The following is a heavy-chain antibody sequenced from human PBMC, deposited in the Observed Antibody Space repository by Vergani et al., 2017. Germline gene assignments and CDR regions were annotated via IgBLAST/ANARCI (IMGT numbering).Heavy chain of an antibody. CDR1: GGTISSGGYY. D-gene: IGHD6-19*01. V-gene: IGHV4-31*03. Sequence: QVQLQESGPGLVKPSQTLSLTCTVSGGTISSGGYYWSWIRQHPGKGLEWIGYIYYSGSTYYNPSLKSRVTISVDTSKNQFSLKLSSVTAADTAVYYCARDPGSIAVAGTNYYYYYGMDVWGQGTTVTASS. CDR3: ARDPGSIAVAGTNYYYYYGMDV. CDR2: IYYSGST. J-gene: IGHJ6*02.